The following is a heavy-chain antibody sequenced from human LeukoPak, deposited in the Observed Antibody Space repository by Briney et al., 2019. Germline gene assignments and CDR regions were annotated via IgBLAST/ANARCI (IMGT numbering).Heavy chain of an antibody. Sequence: PGRSLRLSCAASGFTIDDYAMHWVRQAPGKGLEWVSGISWNSGSIGYADSVKGRFTISRDNSKNTLYLQMNSLRAEDTAVYYCARESPSGWIDYWGQGTLVTVSS. CDR3: ARESPSGWIDY. J-gene: IGHJ4*02. CDR2: ISWNSGSI. D-gene: IGHD6-19*01. CDR1: GFTIDDYA. V-gene: IGHV3-9*01.